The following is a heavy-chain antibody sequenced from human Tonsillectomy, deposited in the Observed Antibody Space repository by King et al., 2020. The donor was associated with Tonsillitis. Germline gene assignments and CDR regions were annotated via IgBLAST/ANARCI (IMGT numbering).Heavy chain of an antibody. CDR1: GFTFSSYS. V-gene: IGHV3-48*02. J-gene: IGHJ4*02. Sequence: QLVQSGGGLVQPGGSLRLSCAASGFTFSSYSMNWVRQAPGKGLEWVSYISSSSNTIYHADSVKGRFTISRDNAKNSLYLQMNSLRDEDTAVYYCARDLDIVVVAGVDGYWGQGTLVTVSS. D-gene: IGHD2-15*01. CDR3: ARDLDIVVVAGVDGY. CDR2: ISSSSNTI.